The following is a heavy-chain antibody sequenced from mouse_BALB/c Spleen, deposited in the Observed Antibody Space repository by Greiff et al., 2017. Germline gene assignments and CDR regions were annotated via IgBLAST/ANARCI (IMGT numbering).Heavy chain of an antibody. Sequence: EVKLMESGPGLVKPSQSLSLTCSVTGYSITSGYYWNWIRQFPGNKLEWMGYISYDGSNNYNPSLKNRISITRDTSKNQFFLKLNSVTTEDTATYYCARGTGSDYWGQGTTLTVSS. CDR2: ISYDGSN. V-gene: IGHV3-6*02. D-gene: IGHD4-1*01. J-gene: IGHJ2*01. CDR1: GYSITSGYY. CDR3: ARGTGSDY.